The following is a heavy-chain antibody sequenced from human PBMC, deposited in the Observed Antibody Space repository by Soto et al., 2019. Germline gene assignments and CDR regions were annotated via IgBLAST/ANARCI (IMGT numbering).Heavy chain of an antibody. V-gene: IGHV4-30-2*01. CDR2: IYHSGST. CDR1: GGSISNGGYS. Sequence: QLQLQESGSGLVKPSQTLSLTCAVSGGSISNGGYSWSWIRQPPGKGLEWIGYIYHSGSTYYNPALKRRVTISVDRSKNQCSLKLSSVTAADTAVYYCAGGGGWTFDYWGQGTLVTVSS. D-gene: IGHD2-15*01. CDR3: AGGGGWTFDY. J-gene: IGHJ4*02.